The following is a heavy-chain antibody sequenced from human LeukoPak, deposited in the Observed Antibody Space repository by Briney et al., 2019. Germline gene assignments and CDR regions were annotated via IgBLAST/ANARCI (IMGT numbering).Heavy chain of an antibody. J-gene: IGHJ4*02. CDR2: INPNSGGT. CDR3: ARASYSGYDPGELDY. D-gene: IGHD5-12*01. Sequence: GASVKVSCKASGYTFTGYYMHWVRQAPGQGLEWMGWINPNSGGTNYAQKFQGRVTMTRDTSISTAYMELSRLRSDDTAVYYCARASYSGYDPGELDYWGQGTLVTVSS. V-gene: IGHV1-2*02. CDR1: GYTFTGYY.